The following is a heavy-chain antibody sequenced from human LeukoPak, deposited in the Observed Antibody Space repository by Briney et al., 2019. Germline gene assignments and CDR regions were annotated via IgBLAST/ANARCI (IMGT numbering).Heavy chain of an antibody. Sequence: GGSLRLSCSASGFTFSSYAMHWVRQAPGKGLEYVSAISSNGGSTHYADSVKGRFTISRDNSKNTLYLQMSSLRAEDTAVYYCVRRRTTVIDYWGQGTLVTVSS. CDR1: GFTFSSYA. J-gene: IGHJ4*02. CDR3: VRRRTTVIDY. D-gene: IGHD4-17*01. V-gene: IGHV3-64D*06. CDR2: ISSNGGST.